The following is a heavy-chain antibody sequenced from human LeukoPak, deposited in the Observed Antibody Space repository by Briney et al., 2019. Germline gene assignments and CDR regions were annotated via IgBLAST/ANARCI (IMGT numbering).Heavy chain of an antibody. CDR3: ARDPRGPDY. CDR2: ISPSGSTM. J-gene: IGHJ4*02. V-gene: IGHV3-48*03. Sequence: PGGSLRLSCAVSGFTFSRYEMSWVRLAPGKGLEWISFISPSGSTMYYVDSVKGRFIISRDNAKDSLYLQMNSLRVEDTAVYYCARDPRGPDYWGQGTLVTVSS. CDR1: GFTFSRYE.